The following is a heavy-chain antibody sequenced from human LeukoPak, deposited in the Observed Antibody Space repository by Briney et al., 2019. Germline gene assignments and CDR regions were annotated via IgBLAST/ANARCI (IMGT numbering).Heavy chain of an antibody. CDR3: VRGAFRWAADY. Sequence: GGSLRLSCVVSGFTFSSYNINWIRQAPGEGLEWVSSINSRGDYVNYADSAKGRFTISRVNARNSVYLQMNSLRVEDTAVYYCVRGAFRWAADYWGQGTLVTVSS. CDR1: GFTFSSYN. CDR2: INSRGDYV. D-gene: IGHD1-26*01. J-gene: IGHJ4*02. V-gene: IGHV3-21*01.